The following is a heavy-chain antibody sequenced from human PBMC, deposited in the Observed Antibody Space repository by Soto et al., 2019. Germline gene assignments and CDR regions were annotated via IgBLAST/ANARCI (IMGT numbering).Heavy chain of an antibody. CDR3: ARNDYPVDY. CDR2: ISAYKGNT. CDR1: GYTFTSYG. V-gene: IGHV1-18*01. D-gene: IGHD5-12*01. Sequence: QVQLVQSGAEAKKTGASVKVSCKAAGYTFTSYGSSWVRQAPGQGVEWMGWISAYKGNTNYAQKLKGRVTMTTDTSTSTAYMELRSLRSDDTAVYYCARNDYPVDYWGQGTMVTVSS. J-gene: IGHJ4*02.